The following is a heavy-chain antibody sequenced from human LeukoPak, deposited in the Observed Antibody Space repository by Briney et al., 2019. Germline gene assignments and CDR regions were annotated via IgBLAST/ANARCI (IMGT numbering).Heavy chain of an antibody. J-gene: IGHJ4*02. D-gene: IGHD5-12*01. CDR3: ARDGYSGNDGL. CDR2: IYHSGST. CDR1: GGFISNYY. Sequence: SETLSLTCTVSGGFISNYYWSWIRQPPGKGLEWIGYIYHSGSTNYNPSLKSRVTISVDTSKNQFSLRLSSVTAADTAVYYCARDGYSGNDGLWGQGTLVTVSS. V-gene: IGHV4-59*01.